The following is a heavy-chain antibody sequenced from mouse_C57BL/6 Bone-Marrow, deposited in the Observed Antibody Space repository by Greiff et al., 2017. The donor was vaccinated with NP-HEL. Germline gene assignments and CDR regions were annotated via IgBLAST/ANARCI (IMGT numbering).Heavy chain of an antibody. Sequence: QVQLQQPGAELVKPGASVKLSCKASGYTFTSYWMHWVKQRPGQGLEWIGMIHPNSGSTNYNEKFKSKATLTVDKSSSTAYMQLSSLTSEDSAVYYCARERCYYGPFDYWGQGTTLTVSS. CDR1: GYTFTSYW. V-gene: IGHV1-64*01. CDR2: IHPNSGST. J-gene: IGHJ2*01. CDR3: ARERCYYGPFDY. D-gene: IGHD1-1*01.